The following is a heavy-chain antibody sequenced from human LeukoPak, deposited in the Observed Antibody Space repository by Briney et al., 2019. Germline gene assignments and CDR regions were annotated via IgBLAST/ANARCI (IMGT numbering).Heavy chain of an antibody. CDR1: GFTFSSYG. D-gene: IGHD6-19*01. V-gene: IGHV3-30*02. Sequence: QSGGSLRLSCAASGFTFSSYGMHWVRQAPGKGLEWVAFILYDGSNKYYADSVKGRFTISRDNSKNTLYLQTNSLRAEDTAVYYCAKDRIRGVTVAGTGDYWGQGTLVTVPS. J-gene: IGHJ4*02. CDR2: ILYDGSNK. CDR3: AKDRIRGVTVAGTGDY.